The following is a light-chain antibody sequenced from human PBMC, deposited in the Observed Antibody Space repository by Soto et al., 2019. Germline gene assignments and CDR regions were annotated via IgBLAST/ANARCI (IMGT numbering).Light chain of an antibody. CDR1: SSNSGGNS. CDR2: DDN. J-gene: IGLJ1*01. V-gene: IGLV1-51*01. Sequence: QAVLTQPPSVSAAPGQKASSSCSGSSSNSGGNSVSWYQQLPGTAPTLLIYDDNKRPSGFPDRFSGSKSGTSATLGITGFQTGDEADYYCGSWDSSLSAYVFGTGTKVTVL. CDR3: GSWDSSLSAYV.